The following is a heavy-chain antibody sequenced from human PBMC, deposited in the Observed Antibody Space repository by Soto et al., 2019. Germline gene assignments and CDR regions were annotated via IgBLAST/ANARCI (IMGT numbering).Heavy chain of an antibody. D-gene: IGHD2-2*01. CDR2: INPNSGGT. Sequence: ASVKVSCKASRYTFTGNYMHWVRHAPEQGLEWMGWINPNSGGTNYAQKFQGWVTMTRDTSISTAYMELSRLRSDDTAVYYCARRRYCSSTSCPSDAFDIWGQGTMVTVSS. CDR3: ARRRYCSSTSCPSDAFDI. CDR1: RYTFTGNY. V-gene: IGHV1-2*04. J-gene: IGHJ3*02.